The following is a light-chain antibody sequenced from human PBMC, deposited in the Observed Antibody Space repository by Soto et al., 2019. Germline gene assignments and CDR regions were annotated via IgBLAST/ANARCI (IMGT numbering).Light chain of an antibody. V-gene: IGLV7-46*01. J-gene: IGLJ2*01. CDR3: LLSYSRARTV. CDR2: DTS. CDR1: TGAVTSGHD. Sequence: QAVVTQEPSLTVSQGGTVTLTCGSSTGAVTSGHDPYWFQQQPGQAPRTLIYDTSNKHSWTPARFSGSLLGGKAALTLSGAQPEDEAEYYCLLSYSRARTVVVGGTKLTVL.